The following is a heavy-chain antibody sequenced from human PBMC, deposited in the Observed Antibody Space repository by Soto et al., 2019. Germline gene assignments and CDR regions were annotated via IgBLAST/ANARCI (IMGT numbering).Heavy chain of an antibody. J-gene: IGHJ5*02. CDR3: ARDGYGGNSNWFDP. CDR2: ISAYNGNT. D-gene: IGHD4-17*01. V-gene: IGHV1-18*01. CDR1: GYTFTSYA. Sequence: ASVKVSCKASGYTFTSYAMNWVRQAPRQGLEWMGWISAYNGNTNYAQKLQGRVTMTTDTSTSTAYMELRSLRSDDTAVYYCARDGYGGNSNWFDPWGQGTLVTVSS.